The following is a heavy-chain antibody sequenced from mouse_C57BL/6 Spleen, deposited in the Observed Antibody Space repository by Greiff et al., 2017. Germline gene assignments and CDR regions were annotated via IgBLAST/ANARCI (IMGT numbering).Heavy chain of an antibody. Sequence: EVQLQESGPGLVKPSQSLSLTCSVTGYSITSGYYWNWIRQFPGNKLEWMGYISYDGSNNYNPSLKNRISITRDTSKNQFFLKLNSVTTEDTATYDCARDRYYGSSRLGNYYAMDYWGQGTSVTVSS. CDR2: ISYDGSN. V-gene: IGHV3-6*01. J-gene: IGHJ4*01. D-gene: IGHD1-1*01. CDR1: GYSITSGYY. CDR3: ARDRYYGSSRLGNYYAMDY.